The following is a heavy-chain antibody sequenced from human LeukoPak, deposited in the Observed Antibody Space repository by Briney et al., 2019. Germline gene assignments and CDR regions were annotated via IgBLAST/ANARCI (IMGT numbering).Heavy chain of an antibody. J-gene: IGHJ5*02. CDR1: GGSTSNYY. CDR3: ARANSSSSYWFDP. D-gene: IGHD6-6*01. V-gene: IGHV4-59*01. Sequence: SETLSLTCTVSGGSTSNYYWRWFRQPPGKGLEWIGYIYYSGSTNYNPSLKSRVTISVDTSKNQFSLKLSSVTAADTAVYYCARANSSSSYWFDPWGQGTLVTVSS. CDR2: IYYSGST.